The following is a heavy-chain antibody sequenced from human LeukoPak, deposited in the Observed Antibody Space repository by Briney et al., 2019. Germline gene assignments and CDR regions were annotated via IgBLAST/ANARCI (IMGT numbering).Heavy chain of an antibody. J-gene: IGHJ6*04. D-gene: IGHD3-10*01. Sequence: GGSLRLSCAASGFTFSSYAMSWVRQAPGKGLEWVSGFSVSDGITYYADSVKGRFTISRDNSKNTLYLQMNSLKTEDTALYYCAKDIGFGITMFRAMDVWGKGTTVTISS. CDR3: AKDIGFGITMFRAMDV. CDR2: FSVSDGIT. V-gene: IGHV3-23*01. CDR1: GFTFSSYA.